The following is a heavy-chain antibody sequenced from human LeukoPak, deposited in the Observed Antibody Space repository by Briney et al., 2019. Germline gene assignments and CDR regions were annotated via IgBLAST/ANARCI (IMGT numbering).Heavy chain of an antibody. J-gene: IGHJ1*01. CDR3: ARGDCSSTSCYAGLLLGYFQH. D-gene: IGHD2-2*01. V-gene: IGHV1-69*13. CDR1: GGTFSSYA. CDR2: IIPIFGTA. Sequence: SVKVSCKDSGGTFSSYAISWVRQAPGQGLEWMGGIIPIFGTANYAQKFQGRVTITADESTSTAYMELSSLRSEDTAVYYCARGDCSSTSCYAGLLLGYFQHWGQGTLVTVSS.